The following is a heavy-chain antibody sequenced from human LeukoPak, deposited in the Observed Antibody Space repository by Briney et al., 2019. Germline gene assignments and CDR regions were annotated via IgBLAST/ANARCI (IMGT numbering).Heavy chain of an antibody. J-gene: IGHJ4*02. V-gene: IGHV3-23*01. CDR2: ISGSGGST. D-gene: IGHD1-26*01. CDR1: GFTFSSYA. Sequence: GGSLRLSCAASGFTFSSYAMSWVRQAPGKGLEWVSAISGSGGSTYYADSVKGRFTISRDNSKNTLYLQMNSLRAEDTAVYYCAKGPSGSYSRPRDYWGQGTLVTVSS. CDR3: AKGPSGSYSRPRDY.